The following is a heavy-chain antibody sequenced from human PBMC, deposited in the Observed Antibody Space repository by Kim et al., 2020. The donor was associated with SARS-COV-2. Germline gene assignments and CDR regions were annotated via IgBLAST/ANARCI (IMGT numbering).Heavy chain of an antibody. D-gene: IGHD6-13*01. Sequence: KSRVTISVDTSKNQFSLKLSSVTAADTAVYYCARSKDSSSWYYYYYGMDVWGQGTTVTVSS. J-gene: IGHJ6*02. V-gene: IGHV4-59*01. CDR3: ARSKDSSSWYYYYYGMDV.